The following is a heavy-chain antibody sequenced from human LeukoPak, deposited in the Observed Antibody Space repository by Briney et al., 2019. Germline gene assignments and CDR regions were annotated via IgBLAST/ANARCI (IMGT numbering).Heavy chain of an antibody. J-gene: IGHJ6*02. D-gene: IGHD2-15*01. Sequence: ASVKVSCKGSGYTFTNYAVHWVRQAPGQRLEWLGWINPGNGDTKYSQNFQGRVTVTSDTSAATAYVELNSLTSEDTAVYYCARERWHCRVNCYSVYYYALDVWGQGTTVTVSS. V-gene: IGHV1-3*01. CDR2: INPGNGDT. CDR1: GYTFTNYA. CDR3: ARERWHCRVNCYSVYYYALDV.